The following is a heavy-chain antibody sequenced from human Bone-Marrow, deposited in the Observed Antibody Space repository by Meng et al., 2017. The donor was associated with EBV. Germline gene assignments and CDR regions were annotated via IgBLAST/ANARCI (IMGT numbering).Heavy chain of an antibody. V-gene: IGHV4-4*01. CDR1: GGSIRIRNW. CDR2: IFYGGST. J-gene: IGHJ4*02. CDR3: AAGFREWVRSLVY. D-gene: IGHD3-10*01. Sequence: PEELDRRFVELSGTRSPNCVDSGGSIRIRNWGSLVRRPRGKRLEWIGEIFYGGSTNYNTYLESRITISLGKSKDQFSLKQSSVTAAEADVYCCAAGFREWVRSLVYWGQGTLVTVSS.